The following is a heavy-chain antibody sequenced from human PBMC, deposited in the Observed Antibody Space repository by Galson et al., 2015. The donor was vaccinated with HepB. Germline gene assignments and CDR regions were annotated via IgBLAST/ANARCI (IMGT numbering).Heavy chain of an antibody. CDR1: GYSFASYW. V-gene: IGHV5-10-1*01. Sequence: QSGAEVKKPGESLRISCKGSGYSFASYWISWVRQMPGKGLEWMGRIDPSDSYSNYSPSFQGHVTISADKSISTAYLQWSSLKASDTAMYYCARHQGRYFDWSPMAYWGQGTLVTVSS. CDR3: ARHQGRYFDWSPMAY. J-gene: IGHJ4*02. CDR2: IDPSDSYS. D-gene: IGHD3-9*01.